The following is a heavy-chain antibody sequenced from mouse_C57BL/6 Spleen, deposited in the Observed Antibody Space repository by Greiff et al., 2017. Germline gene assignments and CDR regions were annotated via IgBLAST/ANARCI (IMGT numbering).Heavy chain of an antibody. CDR1: GYAFSSYW. CDR3: ARKTTVVADYFDD. CDR2: IYPGDGDT. J-gene: IGHJ2*01. D-gene: IGHD1-1*01. Sequence: QVQLQQSGAELVKPGASVKISCKASGYAFSSYWMNWVKQRPGKGLEGIGQIYPGDGDTNYNGKFKGKATLTADKSSSTAYMQLSSLTSEDSAVYFCARKTTVVADYFDDWGQGTTLTVAS. V-gene: IGHV1-80*01.